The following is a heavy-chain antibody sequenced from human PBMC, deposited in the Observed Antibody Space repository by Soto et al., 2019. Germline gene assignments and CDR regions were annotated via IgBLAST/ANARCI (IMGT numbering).Heavy chain of an antibody. Sequence: EVKLLESGGGLVQPGGSLILSCGVSGFTVTSNGVSWVRQAPGKGLEWVSAISPNGQGIWYADSVKGRFTISRDISRNTVFLQMDRLRAEDTAVYYCAKARKYPLDYFHYWGQGTLVTVSS. CDR1: GFTVTSNG. V-gene: IGHV3-23*01. CDR3: AKARKYPLDYFHY. J-gene: IGHJ4*02. D-gene: IGHD6-6*01. CDR2: ISPNGQGI.